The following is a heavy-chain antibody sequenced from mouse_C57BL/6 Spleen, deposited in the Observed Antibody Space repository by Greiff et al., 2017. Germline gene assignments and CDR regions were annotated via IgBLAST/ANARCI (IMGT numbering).Heavy chain of an antibody. CDR3: TRKSSYGSSYNFDY. D-gene: IGHD1-1*01. CDR2: INPSDGGT. Sequence: QVQLKQPGTELVKPGASVKLSCTASGYTFTSYWMYWVTQRPGQGLEWIGNINPSDGGTNYTEKFKGQATLTVDNSSSTAYMQLSSLTSEDTAVYYCTRKSSYGSSYNFDYWGQGTTLTVSS. J-gene: IGHJ2*01. V-gene: IGHV1-53*01. CDR1: GYTFTSYW.